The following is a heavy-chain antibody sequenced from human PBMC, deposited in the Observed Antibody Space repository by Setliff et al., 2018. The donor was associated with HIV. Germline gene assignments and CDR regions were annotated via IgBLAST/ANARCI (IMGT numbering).Heavy chain of an antibody. CDR1: GGSISSGGYD. CDR2: IYSSGST. CDR3: ARSLGTQQEEYYFDY. Sequence: SETLSLTCTVSGGSISSGGYDWSWIRQPAGKGLEWIGRIYSSGSTTYSPSLKSRVTILLDPSKNQFSLKLSSVTAADTAVYYCARSLGTQQEEYYFDYWGPGTLVTVSS. J-gene: IGHJ4*02. V-gene: IGHV4-61*02.